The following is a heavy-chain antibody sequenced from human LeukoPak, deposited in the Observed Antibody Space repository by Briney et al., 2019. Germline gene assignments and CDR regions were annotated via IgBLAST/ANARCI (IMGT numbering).Heavy chain of an antibody. CDR2: IYTSGST. V-gene: IGHV4-61*02. CDR1: GGSISSGSYY. Sequence: SQTLSLTCTVSGGSISSGSYYWSWIRQPAGKGLEWIGRIYTSGSTNYNPSLKSRVTISVDTSKNQFSLKLSSVTAADTAVYYCARVDIAAADYYFDYWGQGTLVTVSS. CDR3: ARVDIAAADYYFDY. J-gene: IGHJ4*02. D-gene: IGHD6-13*01.